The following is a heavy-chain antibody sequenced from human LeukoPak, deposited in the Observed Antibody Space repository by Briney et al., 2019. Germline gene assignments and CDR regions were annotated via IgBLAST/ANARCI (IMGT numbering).Heavy chain of an antibody. J-gene: IGHJ3*02. Sequence: PSETPSLTCTVSGDSISSSSYYWGWIRQPPGKGLEWIGSIYYSGSTYYNPSLTSRVTISVDTSKNQFSLKLSSVTAADTAVYYCASGMIDQAFDIWGQGTMVTVSS. V-gene: IGHV4-39*01. CDR1: GDSISSSSYY. CDR2: IYYSGST. CDR3: ASGMIDQAFDI. D-gene: IGHD3-22*01.